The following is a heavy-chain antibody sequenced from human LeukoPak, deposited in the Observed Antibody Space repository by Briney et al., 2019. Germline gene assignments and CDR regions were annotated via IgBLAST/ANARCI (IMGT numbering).Heavy chain of an antibody. V-gene: IGHV3-48*01. CDR1: GFTFSDYA. CDR3: AREIPGRITADC. Sequence: SGGSLRLSCAASGFTFSDYAMNWVRQAPGKGLEWLSFISTTSDAMYYADSVKGRLIVSRDNAKNSLFLQMHSLRAEDTAIYYCAREIPGRITADCWGQGTLVTVSS. D-gene: IGHD2-21*01. J-gene: IGHJ4*02. CDR2: ISTTSDAM.